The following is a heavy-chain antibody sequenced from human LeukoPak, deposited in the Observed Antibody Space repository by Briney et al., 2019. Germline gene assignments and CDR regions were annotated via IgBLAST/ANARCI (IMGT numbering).Heavy chain of an antibody. J-gene: IGHJ4*02. CDR2: IRYDGRNK. Sequence: GGSLRLSCAASGFTFSSYGMHWVRQAPGKGLDWVAFIRYDGRNKYYADSVKGRFTISRDNSKNTLYLQMNSLRAEDTAVYYCARLWFGEDYWGQGTLVTVSS. CDR1: GFTFSSYG. D-gene: IGHD3-10*01. CDR3: ARLWFGEDY. V-gene: IGHV3-30*02.